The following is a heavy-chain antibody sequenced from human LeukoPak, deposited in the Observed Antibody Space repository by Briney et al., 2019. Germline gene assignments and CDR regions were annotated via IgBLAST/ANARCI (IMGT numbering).Heavy chain of an antibody. Sequence: GGSLRLSCEASGFTFSSFAMHWVRQAPGKGLEWVAVISYDGSNKYYADSVKGRFTISRDNSKNTLYLQMNSLRAEDTAVYYCAKGKGIVVASQRFDYWGQGTLVTVSS. CDR2: ISYDGSNK. CDR1: GFTFSSFA. D-gene: IGHD2-21*01. V-gene: IGHV3-30*18. CDR3: AKGKGIVVASQRFDY. J-gene: IGHJ4*02.